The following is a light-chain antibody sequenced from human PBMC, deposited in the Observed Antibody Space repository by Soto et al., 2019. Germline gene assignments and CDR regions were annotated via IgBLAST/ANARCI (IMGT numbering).Light chain of an antibody. CDR1: SSNIGATYD. CDR2: GNS. Sequence: QSLLTQPPSVSAAPGQRVTISCTGSSSNIGATYDVQWYQQLPGTAPKLLIYGNSNRPSGVPDRFSGSKSGTSASLAITGLQADDEADYYCQSYDSSLSAHYVFGTGTKVTVL. V-gene: IGLV1-40*01. CDR3: QSYDSSLSAHYV. J-gene: IGLJ1*01.